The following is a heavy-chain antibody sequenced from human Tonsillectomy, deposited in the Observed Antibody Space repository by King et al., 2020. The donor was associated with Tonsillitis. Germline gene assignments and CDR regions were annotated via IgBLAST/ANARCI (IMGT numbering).Heavy chain of an antibody. CDR1: GFTFSSYA. CDR2: LSGSGSST. Sequence: VQLVESGGGLVQPGGSLRLSCAASGFTFSSYAMSWVRQAPGKGLEWVSTLSGSGSSTYYADSVKGRPTISRDNSKNTLYLQMSSLRAEATAVNYCAGASEGLSGSYPLNAFDVWGQGTMVTVS. D-gene: IGHD1-26*01. CDR3: AGASEGLSGSYPLNAFDV. V-gene: IGHV3-23*04. J-gene: IGHJ3*01.